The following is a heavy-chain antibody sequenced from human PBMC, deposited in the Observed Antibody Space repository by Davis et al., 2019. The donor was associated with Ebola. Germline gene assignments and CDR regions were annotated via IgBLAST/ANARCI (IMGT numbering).Heavy chain of an antibody. J-gene: IGHJ6*04. D-gene: IGHD6-13*01. Sequence: GGSLRLSCAASGFTVSSNYMSWVRQAPGKGLERVPVIYSAGSTYYADSVKGRFTISRDNSKNTLYLQMNSLRAEDTAVYYCARIGGSSWYDYYYYGMDVWGKGTTVTVSS. CDR3: ARIGGSSWYDYYYYGMDV. CDR2: IYSAGST. CDR1: GFTVSSNY. V-gene: IGHV3-53*01.